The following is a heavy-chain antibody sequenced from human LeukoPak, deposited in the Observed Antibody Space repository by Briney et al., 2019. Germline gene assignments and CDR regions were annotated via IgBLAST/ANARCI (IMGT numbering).Heavy chain of an antibody. D-gene: IGHD6-13*01. Sequence: PGGSLRLSCAASGFTFSSYWMHWVRQAPGKGLVWVSRINSDGSSTSYADSVKGRFTISRDNSKNTLYLQMNSLRAEDTAVYFCAKGRTGYIPDFWGQGTLVTVSS. V-gene: IGHV3-74*01. J-gene: IGHJ4*02. CDR3: AKGRTGYIPDF. CDR1: GFTFSSYW. CDR2: INSDGSST.